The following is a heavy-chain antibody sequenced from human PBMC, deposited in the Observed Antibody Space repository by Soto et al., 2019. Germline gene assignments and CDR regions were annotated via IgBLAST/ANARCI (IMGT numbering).Heavy chain of an antibody. V-gene: IGHV3-48*01. D-gene: IGHD3-9*01. CDR2: TSSSGSPI. Sequence: GKGLEWLAYTSSSGSPIHYADSVKGRFTISRDNSKNTLYLQMDSLRAEDTAVYYCARERVTGYYNVIGYWGQGTLVTGSS. J-gene: IGHJ4*02. CDR3: ARERVTGYYNVIGY.